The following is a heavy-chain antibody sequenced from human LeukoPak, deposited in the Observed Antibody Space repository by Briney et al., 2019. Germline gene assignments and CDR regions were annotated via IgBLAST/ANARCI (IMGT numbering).Heavy chain of an antibody. CDR3: ASMGTSDFVLGTTTMGGLRYFDY. CDR1: GFTFSSYA. CDR2: ISYDGSNK. V-gene: IGHV3-30*14. D-gene: IGHD3-16*01. Sequence: PGGSLRLSCAASGFTFSSYAMHWVRQAPGKGLEWVAVISYDGSNKYYADSVKGRFTISRDNSKNTVYLQMNSLRAEDTAVYYCASMGTSDFVLGTTTMGGLRYFDYWGQGTLVTVSS. J-gene: IGHJ4*02.